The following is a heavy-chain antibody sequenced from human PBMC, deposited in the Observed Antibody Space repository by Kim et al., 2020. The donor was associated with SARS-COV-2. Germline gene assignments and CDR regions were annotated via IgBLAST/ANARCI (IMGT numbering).Heavy chain of an antibody. CDR1: GYTFTSYD. D-gene: IGHD2-15*01. Sequence: ASVKVSCKASGYTFTSYDINWVRQATGQGLEWMGWMNPNSGNTGYAQKFQGRVTMTRNTSISTAYMELSSLRSEDTAVYYCARGRRGCSGGSCYSGLLHTNHLDYWGQGTLVTVSS. CDR3: ARGRRGCSGGSCYSGLLHTNHLDY. V-gene: IGHV1-8*01. J-gene: IGHJ4*02. CDR2: MNPNSGNT.